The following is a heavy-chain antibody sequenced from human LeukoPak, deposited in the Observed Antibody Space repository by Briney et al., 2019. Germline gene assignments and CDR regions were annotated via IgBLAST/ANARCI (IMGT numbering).Heavy chain of an antibody. CDR1: GGSFSGYY. CDR3: ARGSAVARQYYYYYMDV. Sequence: SETLSLTCAVYGGSFSGYYWSWLRQPPGKGLEWIGEINHSGSTNFNPSLKSRVTISVDTSKNQFSLKLSSVTAADTAVYYCARGSAVARQYYYYYMDVWGKGTTVTVSS. V-gene: IGHV4-34*01. J-gene: IGHJ6*03. D-gene: IGHD6-19*01. CDR2: INHSGST.